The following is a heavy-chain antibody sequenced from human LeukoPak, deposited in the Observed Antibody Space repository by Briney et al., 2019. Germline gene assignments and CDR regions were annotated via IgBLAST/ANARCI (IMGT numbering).Heavy chain of an antibody. J-gene: IGHJ4*02. V-gene: IGHV3-30*02. CDR3: AKGSDRLADS. Sequence: ESVRGRFTISRDISKNTVFLHMNSLRVEDTALYYCAKGSDRLADSWGQGTLVTVSS. D-gene: IGHD3-10*01.